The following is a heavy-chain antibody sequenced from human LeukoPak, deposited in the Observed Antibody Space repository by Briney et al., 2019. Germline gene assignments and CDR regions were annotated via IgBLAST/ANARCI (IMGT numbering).Heavy chain of an antibody. Sequence: ASVRVSCKTSGYMFTVYYLHWVRQAPGQGLEWMGIINPSGGSTSYAQKFQGRVTMTRDTSTSTVYMELSSLRSEDTAVYYCARGGAITMVRGVDPRYWGQGTLVTVSS. CDR1: GYMFTVYY. CDR3: ARGGAITMVRGVDPRY. D-gene: IGHD3-10*01. J-gene: IGHJ4*02. CDR2: INPSGGST. V-gene: IGHV1-46*01.